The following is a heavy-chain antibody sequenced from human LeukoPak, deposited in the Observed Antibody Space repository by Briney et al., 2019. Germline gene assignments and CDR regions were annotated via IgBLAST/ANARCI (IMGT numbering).Heavy chain of an antibody. V-gene: IGHV3-7*01. CDR1: GFTFSNFW. J-gene: IGHJ4*02. Sequence: GGSLRLSCAASGFTFSNFWMSWVRQAPGKGLEWVANIKQDGSEKYYVDSVKGRFTISRDSAKNSLFLQMSNLRADDTAVYYCATKQWLNSWGQGTRVIVSS. CDR3: ATKQWLNS. CDR2: IKQDGSEK. D-gene: IGHD6-19*01.